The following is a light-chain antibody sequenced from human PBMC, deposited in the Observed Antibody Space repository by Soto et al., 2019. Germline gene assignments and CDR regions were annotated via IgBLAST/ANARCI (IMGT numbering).Light chain of an antibody. CDR2: AAS. J-gene: IGKJ5*01. Sequence: DIQMTQSPSSVSASVGDRVTITCRASQDISTWLAWYQQKPGKAPKLLIYAASSLFSGVPSRFGGSGSGTDFTLTISSLQPEDFATYYCQQADSLPLVTFGQGTRLDLK. V-gene: IGKV1-12*01. CDR1: QDISTW. CDR3: QQADSLPLVT.